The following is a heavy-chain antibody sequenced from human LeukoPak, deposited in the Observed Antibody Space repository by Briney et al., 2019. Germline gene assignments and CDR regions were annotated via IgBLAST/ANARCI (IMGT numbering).Heavy chain of an antibody. CDR3: ARDSFPNYYDSSGYYRGNWFDP. J-gene: IGHJ5*02. D-gene: IGHD3-22*01. CDR2: ISAYNGNK. Sequence: ASVKVSCKASGYTFTSYGISWVRQAPGQGLEWMGWISAYNGNKNYAQKLQGRVTMTTDTSTSTAYMELRSLRSDDTAVYYCARDSFPNYYDSSGYYRGNWFDPWGQGTLVTVSS. V-gene: IGHV1-18*01. CDR1: GYTFTSYG.